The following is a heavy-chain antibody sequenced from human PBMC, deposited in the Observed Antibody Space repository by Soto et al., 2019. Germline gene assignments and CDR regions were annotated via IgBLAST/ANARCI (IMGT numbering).Heavy chain of an antibody. CDR1: GFTFSSYT. V-gene: IGHV3-48*02. Sequence: EVQLVESGGGLVQPGGSLRLSCAASGFTFSSYTMNWVRQAPGKGLEWVSYISSSSSTIYYADSVKGRFTISRDNAKNSLYLQMNSMRDEDTAVYYGAREVPSRGAGWFDPWGQGTLVTVSS. CDR3: AREVPSRGAGWFDP. J-gene: IGHJ5*02. D-gene: IGHD3-10*01. CDR2: ISSSSSTI.